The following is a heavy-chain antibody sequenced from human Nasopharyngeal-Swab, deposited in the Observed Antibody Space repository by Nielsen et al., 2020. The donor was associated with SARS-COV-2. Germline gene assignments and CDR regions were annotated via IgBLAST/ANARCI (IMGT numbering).Heavy chain of an antibody. CDR2: ISSSSSYI. V-gene: IGHV3-21*01. Sequence: WIRPPPGEGLGRVSSISSSSSYIYYADSVKGRFTISRDNAKNSLYLQMNSLRAGDTAVYYCARASAGNYDFWSGPTFDYWGQGTLVTVSS. D-gene: IGHD3-3*01. CDR3: ARASAGNYDFWSGPTFDY. J-gene: IGHJ4*02.